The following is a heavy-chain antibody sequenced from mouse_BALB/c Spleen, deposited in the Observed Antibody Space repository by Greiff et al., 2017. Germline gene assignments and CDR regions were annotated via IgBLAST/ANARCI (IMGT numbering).Heavy chain of an antibody. CDR3: TRNYYGKSTPYAMDY. Sequence: VQLQQSGAELVRPGASVTLSCKASGYTFTDYEMHWVKQTPVHGLEWMGEMDPETGGTTYNQKINGMATLTADKSSSTAYMELRSLTSEDSAVYYYTRNYYGKSTPYAMDYWGQGTSVTVSS. CDR2: MDPETGGT. D-gene: IGHD2-1*01. V-gene: IGHV1-15*01. CDR1: GYTFTDYE. J-gene: IGHJ4*01.